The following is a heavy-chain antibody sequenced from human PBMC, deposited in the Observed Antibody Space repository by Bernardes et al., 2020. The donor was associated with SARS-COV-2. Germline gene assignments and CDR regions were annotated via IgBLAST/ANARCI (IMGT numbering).Heavy chain of an antibody. Sequence: SEPLSLTCTVSGGSISSYYWSWIRQPPGKGLEWIGYIYYSGSTNYNPSLKSRVTISVDTSKNQFSLKLSSVTAADTAVYYCARNPPSSGYFGWFDPWGQGTLVTVSS. CDR3: ARNPPSSGYFGWFDP. V-gene: IGHV4-59*01. CDR1: GGSISSYY. J-gene: IGHJ5*02. D-gene: IGHD3-22*01. CDR2: IYYSGST.